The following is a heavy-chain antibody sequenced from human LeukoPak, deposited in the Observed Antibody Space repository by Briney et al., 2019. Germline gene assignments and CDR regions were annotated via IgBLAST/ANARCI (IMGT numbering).Heavy chain of an antibody. CDR2: INHIEST. J-gene: IGHJ4*02. CDR1: VGSFSGYF. D-gene: IGHD5-18*01. Sequence: PSETLSLTCAVCVGSFSGYFWSWIRQPPGKGLEWIGEINHIESTNYNPSLKSRVTISVDTSKNQFSLKLSSVTAADTAVYYCARGRLHGSGHTYGYCYWGQGILVTVSS. V-gene: IGHV4-34*01. CDR3: ARGRLHGSGHTYGYCY.